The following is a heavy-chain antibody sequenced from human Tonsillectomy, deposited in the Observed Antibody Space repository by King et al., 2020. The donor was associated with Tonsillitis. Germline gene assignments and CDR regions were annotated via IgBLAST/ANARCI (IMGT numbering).Heavy chain of an antibody. J-gene: IGHJ4*02. CDR2: FYYRGTT. Sequence: VQLQESGPGLVKPSETLSLTCTVSGGSMNNNYWSWIRQPPGKGLEWIGFFYYRGTTNYNPSLKSRVTISGDTSKNQFSLKVNSVTAADTAVYYCAREYCSSTSCYYFDYWGQGTLVTVSS. CDR1: GGSMNNNY. D-gene: IGHD2-2*01. CDR3: AREYCSSTSCYYFDY. V-gene: IGHV4-59*01.